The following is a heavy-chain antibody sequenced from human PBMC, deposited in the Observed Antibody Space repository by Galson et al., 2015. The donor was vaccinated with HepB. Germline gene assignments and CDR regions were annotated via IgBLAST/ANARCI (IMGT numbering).Heavy chain of an antibody. CDR1: GGSISSGGYY. D-gene: IGHD3-22*01. CDR3: AVSDRSGYYFDY. V-gene: IGHV4-31*03. J-gene: IGHJ4*02. Sequence: TLSLTCTVSGGSISSGGYYWTWIRQHPGKGLEWIGYIYSSGSTYYNPSLKSRVTTSVDTSNNHFSLKLNSVTAADTAVYYCAVSDRSGYYFDYWGQGTLVTVSP. CDR2: IYSSGST.